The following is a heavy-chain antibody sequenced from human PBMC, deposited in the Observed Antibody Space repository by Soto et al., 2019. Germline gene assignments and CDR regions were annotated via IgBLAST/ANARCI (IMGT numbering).Heavy chain of an antibody. J-gene: IGHJ1*01. CDR2: IWYDGSNK. CDR1: GFTFSSYG. V-gene: IGHV3-33*01. D-gene: IGHD6-13*01. Sequence: GGSLRLSCAASGFTFSSYGMHWVRQAPGKGLEWVAVIWYDGSNKYYADSVKGRFTISRDNSKNTLYLQMNSLRAEDTAVYYCAGAAAGTVRYFQHWGQGTLVTVSS. CDR3: AGAAAGTVRYFQH.